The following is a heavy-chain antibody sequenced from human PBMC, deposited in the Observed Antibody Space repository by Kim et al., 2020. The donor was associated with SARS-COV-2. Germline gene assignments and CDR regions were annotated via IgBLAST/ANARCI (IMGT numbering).Heavy chain of an antibody. V-gene: IGHV3-15*05. CDR1: GFTFRNAW. CDR2: IKTKSDGWTT. CDR3: TTRIGSYDSSGD. Sequence: GGSLRLSCAASGFTFRNAWMTWVRQAPGKGLEWVGRIKTKSDGWTTDYAAPVKGRFTISRDDSKTTLYLQMNSLKSEDTAVYYCTTRIGSYDSSGDWRQG. J-gene: IGHJ1*01. D-gene: IGHD3-22*01.